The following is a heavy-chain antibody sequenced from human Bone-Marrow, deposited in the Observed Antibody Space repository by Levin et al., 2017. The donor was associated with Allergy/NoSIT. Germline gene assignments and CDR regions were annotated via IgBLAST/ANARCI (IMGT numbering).Heavy chain of an antibody. CDR3: ARIPDTTSEFDY. CDR2: IYDSGST. J-gene: IGHJ4*02. D-gene: IGHD5-18*01. Sequence: SQTLSLTCTVSGGSLRSGGYYWSWIRQHPGKGLEWIGYIYDSGSTSYNPSLESRVAISVDTSKNQFYLKLTSLTAADTAVYYCARIPDTTSEFDYWGQGTLVTVSS. V-gene: IGHV4-31*03. CDR1: GGSLRSGGYY.